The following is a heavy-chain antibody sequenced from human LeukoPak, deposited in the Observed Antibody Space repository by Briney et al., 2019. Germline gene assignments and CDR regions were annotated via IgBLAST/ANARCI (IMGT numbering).Heavy chain of an antibody. CDR2: ISASGSST. V-gene: IGHV3-23*01. Sequence: PGGSLTLSCAAYGVTCNSYAWSWIRQAPGKGLEWLSAISASGSSTYYADSVKGRLTISRDTSKNTLYLQMNSLRAEDPAVYYAATPRGGKYCSRYFDYWGKGTLVTVSS. J-gene: IGHJ4*02. CDR1: GVTCNSYA. CDR3: ATPRGGKYCSRYFDY. D-gene: IGHD2-15*01.